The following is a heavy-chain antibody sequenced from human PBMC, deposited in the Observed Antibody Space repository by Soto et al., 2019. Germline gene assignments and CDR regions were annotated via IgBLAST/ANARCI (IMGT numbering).Heavy chain of an antibody. V-gene: IGHV3-15*07. CDR1: GFTFSNAW. J-gene: IGHJ4*02. CDR2: IKSKTDGGTT. Sequence: GRSLRLSCAVSGFTFSNAWMNWVRQAPGKGLEWVGRIKSKTDGGTTDYAAPVKGRFTISRDDSKNTLYLQMNSLKTEDTAVYYCTTDPPGPYGPYYYDSSGYPSDYWGQGTLVTVSS. D-gene: IGHD3-22*01. CDR3: TTDPPGPYGPYYYDSSGYPSDY.